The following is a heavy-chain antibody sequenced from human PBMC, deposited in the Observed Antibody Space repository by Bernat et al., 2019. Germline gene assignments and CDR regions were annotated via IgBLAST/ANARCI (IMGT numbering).Heavy chain of an antibody. D-gene: IGHD3-10*01. Sequence: EVQLVESGGGLVKPGGSLRLSCAASGFTFSSYSMNWVRQAPGKGLEWVSSISSSSSYIYYADSVKGRFTISRDNAKNSLYLQMNSLRAEDTAVYYCAREVYYCSGGYSLDYFDYWGQGTLVTVSS. V-gene: IGHV3-21*01. J-gene: IGHJ4*02. CDR1: GFTFSSYS. CDR3: AREVYYCSGGYSLDYFDY. CDR2: ISSSSSYI.